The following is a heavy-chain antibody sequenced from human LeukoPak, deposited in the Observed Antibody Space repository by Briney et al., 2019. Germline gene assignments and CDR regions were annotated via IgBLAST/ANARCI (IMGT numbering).Heavy chain of an antibody. CDR1: GASISSYY. V-gene: IGHV4-59*01. CDR2: LLYSGSI. Sequence: SETLSLTCTVSGASISSYYWSWVRQPPGKGLEWIAYLLYSGSINFNPSLKSRATISVDTSKNDFSLRLSSVTAADTAVYYCAKVRGNDYGDYCLDPWGQGTLVTVSS. D-gene: IGHD4-17*01. CDR3: AKVRGNDYGDYCLDP. J-gene: IGHJ5*02.